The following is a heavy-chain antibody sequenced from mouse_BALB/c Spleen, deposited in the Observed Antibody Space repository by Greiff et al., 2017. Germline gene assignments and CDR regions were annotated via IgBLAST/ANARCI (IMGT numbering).Heavy chain of an antibody. CDR3: ARSLLLRYFDY. V-gene: IGHV1-7*01. CDR2: INPSTGYT. D-gene: IGHD1-1*01. CDR1: GYTFTSYW. J-gene: IGHJ2*01. Sequence: QVQLQQSGAELAKPGASVKMSCKASGYTFTSYWMHWVKQRPGQGLEWIGYINPSTGYTEYNQKFKDKATLTADKSSSTAYMQLSSLTSEDSAVYYCARSLLLRYFDYWGQGTTLTVSS.